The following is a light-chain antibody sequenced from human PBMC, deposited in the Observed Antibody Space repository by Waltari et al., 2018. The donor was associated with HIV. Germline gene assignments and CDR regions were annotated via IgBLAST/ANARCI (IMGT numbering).Light chain of an antibody. CDR3: SSYAGSNNWV. Sequence: QSALSQPPSASGSPGQSVTISCPGTSSDVGGSNYVSWYQQHPGKAPKLMIYEVSKRPSGVPDRFSGSKSGNTASLTVSGLQAEDEADYYCSSYAGSNNWVFGGGTKLTVL. CDR2: EVS. J-gene: IGLJ2*01. CDR1: SSDVGGSNY. V-gene: IGLV2-8*01.